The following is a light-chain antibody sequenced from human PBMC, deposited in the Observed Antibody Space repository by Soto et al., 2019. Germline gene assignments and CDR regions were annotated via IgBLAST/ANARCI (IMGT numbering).Light chain of an antibody. V-gene: IGKV3-20*01. CDR3: QQANSFPIT. CDR2: GAY. CDR1: QSVSSSY. Sequence: EIVLTQSPGTLSLSPGERATLSCRASQSVSSSYLAWYQQKPGQAHRLXIYGAYSRATGIQDRFSGSGSGTDFTLTIRSLQPEDFATYYCQQANSFPITFGQGTRLEIK. J-gene: IGKJ5*01.